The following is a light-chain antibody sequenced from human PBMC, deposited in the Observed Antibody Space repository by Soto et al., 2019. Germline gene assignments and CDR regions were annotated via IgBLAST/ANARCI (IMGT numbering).Light chain of an antibody. Sequence: DIQMTQSPSSLSASVGVRVTITCRASQSIRNYLNWYQQRPGNAPKLLIYAASGLQSGVPSRFTGSGSGTDFTLTISSLQPEDFATYYCQQSDSTPFTFGPGTKVDIK. CDR3: QQSDSTPFT. CDR2: AAS. V-gene: IGKV1-39*01. J-gene: IGKJ3*01. CDR1: QSIRNY.